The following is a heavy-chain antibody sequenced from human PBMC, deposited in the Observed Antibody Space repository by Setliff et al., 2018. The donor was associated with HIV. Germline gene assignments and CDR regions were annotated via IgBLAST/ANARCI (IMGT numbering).Heavy chain of an antibody. CDR1: GEFPIGYY. D-gene: IGHD2-15*01. J-gene: IGHJ4*02. Sequence: SETLSLTCAVHGEFPIGYYWSWIRQPPGKGLEWIGEIIDSGATNYNPSLESRVILSIDTSKKLISLNLTSVTAADTAVYYCAGEVDLSRGVDYWGQGTVVTVSS. CDR3: AGEVDLSRGVDY. CDR2: IIDSGAT. V-gene: IGHV4-34*12.